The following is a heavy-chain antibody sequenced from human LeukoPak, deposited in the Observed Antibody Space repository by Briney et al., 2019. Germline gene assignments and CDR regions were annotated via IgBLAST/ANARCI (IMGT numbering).Heavy chain of an antibody. CDR2: IYYSGST. D-gene: IGHD3-10*01. CDR3: AASTGSGSYFDYYYYGMDV. V-gene: IGHV4-59*01. CDR1: GGSISSYY. J-gene: IGHJ6*02. Sequence: SETLSLTCTVSGGSISSYYWSWIRQPPGKGLEWIGYIYYSGSTNYNPSLKSRVTILVDTSKNQFSLKLSSVTAADTAVYYCAASTGSGSYFDYYYYGMDVWGQGTTVTVSS.